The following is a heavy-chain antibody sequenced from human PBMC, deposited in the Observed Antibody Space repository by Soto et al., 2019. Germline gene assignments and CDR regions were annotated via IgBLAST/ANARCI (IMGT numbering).Heavy chain of an antibody. CDR1: GFSLSTSGMC. V-gene: IGHV2-70*01. D-gene: IGHD5-12*01. CDR2: IDWDDDK. J-gene: IGHJ4*02. CDR3: ARIRWDIYSGYDSFDY. Sequence: GSGPTLVNPTQTLTLTCTFSGFSLSTSGMCVSWIRQPPGKALEWLALIDWDDDKYYSTSLKTRLTISKDTSKNQVVLTMTNMEPVDTATYYCARIRWDIYSGYDSFDYWGQGTLVTVSS.